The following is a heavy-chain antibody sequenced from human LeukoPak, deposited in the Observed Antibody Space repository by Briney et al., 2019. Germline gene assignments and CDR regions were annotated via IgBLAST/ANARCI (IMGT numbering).Heavy chain of an antibody. CDR3: AVPAAMSDFDY. Sequence: SETLSLNCAVYGGSFSGYYWSWIRQPPGKGLEWIGEINHGGSTNYNPSLKSRVTISVDTSKNQFSLKLSSVTAADTAVYYCAVPAAMSDFDYWGQGTLVTVSS. CDR2: INHGGST. V-gene: IGHV4-34*01. J-gene: IGHJ4*02. CDR1: GGSFSGYY. D-gene: IGHD2-2*01.